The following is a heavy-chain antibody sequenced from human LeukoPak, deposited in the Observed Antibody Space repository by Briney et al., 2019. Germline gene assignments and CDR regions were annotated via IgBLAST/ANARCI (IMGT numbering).Heavy chain of an antibody. CDR1: GFTLRDFW. D-gene: IGHD4/OR15-4a*01. V-gene: IGHV3-7*01. Sequence: PGGSLRLSCAASGFTLRDFWMSWMRQAPGKGLEWVANIKCDGNAVYYVDSVKGRFTISRDNAKNSLYLQLKTLRVEDAAVYYCRSGGAAPGAFDTWGQGTLFTVSP. CDR3: RSGGAAPGAFDT. J-gene: IGHJ4*02. CDR2: IKCDGNAV.